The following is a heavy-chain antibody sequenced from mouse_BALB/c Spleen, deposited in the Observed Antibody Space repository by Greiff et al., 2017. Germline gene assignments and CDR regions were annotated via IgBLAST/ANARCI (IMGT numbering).Heavy chain of an antibody. CDR2: IRNKANGYTT. D-gene: IGHD4-1*01. J-gene: IGHJ2*01. CDR1: GFTFTDYY. CDR3: ARRSPLTCFDY. Sequence: EVKLMESGGGLVQPGGSLRLSCATSGFTFTDYYMSWVRQPPGKALEWLGFIRNKANGYTTEYSASVKGRFTISRDNSQSILYLQMNTLRAEDSATYYCARRSPLTCFDYWGQGTTLTVSS. V-gene: IGHV7-3*02.